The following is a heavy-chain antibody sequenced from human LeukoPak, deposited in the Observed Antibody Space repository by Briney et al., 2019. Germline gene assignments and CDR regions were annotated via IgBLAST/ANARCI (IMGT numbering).Heavy chain of an antibody. J-gene: IGHJ4*02. CDR2: ISGSGAST. Sequence: GGSLRLSCAASGFTFTNYVMSWVRQAPGKGLEWVSAISGSGASTYYAYADSVKGRFTISRDNSKNTLFLQMNSLRAEDTAVYYCAKDFWSGYRDPHFDYWGQGTLVTVSS. V-gene: IGHV3-23*01. CDR1: GFTFTNYV. CDR3: AKDFWSGYRDPHFDY. D-gene: IGHD3-3*01.